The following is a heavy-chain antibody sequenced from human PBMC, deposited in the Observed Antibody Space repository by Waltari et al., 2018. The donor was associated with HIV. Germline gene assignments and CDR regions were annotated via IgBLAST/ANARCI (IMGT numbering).Heavy chain of an antibody. CDR3: ARALTNFGGF. J-gene: IGHJ4*02. CDR1: GFTFSRFS. V-gene: IGHV3-21*01. CDR2: ISSGSSFI. Sequence: ELQLVAWGGGLVKPGGSLRLSCAGSGFTFSRFSMNWGRQAPGKGLEWVASISSGSSFIDYADSVKGRFTISRDNAKNSLYLQMKSLRVEDTALYYCARALTNFGGFWGQGTLVTVSS. D-gene: IGHD4-17*01.